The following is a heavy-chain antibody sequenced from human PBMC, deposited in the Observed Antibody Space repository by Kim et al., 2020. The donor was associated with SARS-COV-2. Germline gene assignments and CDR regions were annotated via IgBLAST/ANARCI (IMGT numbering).Heavy chain of an antibody. J-gene: IGHJ4*02. CDR3: AGHSSSSGFDY. D-gene: IGHD6-6*01. V-gene: IGHV1-3*01. CDR1: GYTFTSYA. Sequence: ASVKVSCKASGYTFTSYAMHWVRQAPGQRLEWMGWINAGNGNTKYSQKFQVRVTITRDTSASTAYMELSSLSSEDTAVYYCAGHSSSSGFDYWGQGTLVTVAS. CDR2: INAGNGNT.